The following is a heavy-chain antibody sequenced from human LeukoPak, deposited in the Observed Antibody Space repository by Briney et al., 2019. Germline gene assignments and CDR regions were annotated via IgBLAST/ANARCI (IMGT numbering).Heavy chain of an antibody. J-gene: IGHJ4*02. CDR2: ISSSVTTI. CDR3: GRGGLGSWTFDS. D-gene: IGHD3-10*01. CDR1: GFIFSSDG. Sequence: GGSLRLSCAASGFIFSSDGINWVRQAPRKGLGWVSYISSSVTTIYYADSVKGRFTISRDNANYSLHLQLDSPRADDTAVYSCGRGGLGSWTFDSWGQGTLVSVP. V-gene: IGHV3-48*04.